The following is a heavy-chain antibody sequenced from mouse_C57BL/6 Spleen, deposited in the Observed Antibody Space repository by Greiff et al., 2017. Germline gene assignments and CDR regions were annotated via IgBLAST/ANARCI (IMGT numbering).Heavy chain of an antibody. D-gene: IGHD2-2*01. CDR3: SRGYGYVDAMDY. Sequence: QVHVQQSGAELVRPGTSVKVSCKASGYAFTDYLIEWVKQRPGQGLEWIGVINPGSGGTNYNEKFKGKATLTADKSSSTAYMQLSSLTSEDAAVYFCSRGYGYVDAMDYWGQGTSVTVSS. J-gene: IGHJ4*01. CDR2: INPGSGGT. CDR1: GYAFTDYL. V-gene: IGHV1-54*01.